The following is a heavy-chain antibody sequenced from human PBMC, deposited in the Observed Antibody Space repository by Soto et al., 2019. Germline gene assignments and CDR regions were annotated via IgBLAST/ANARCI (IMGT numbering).Heavy chain of an antibody. D-gene: IGHD2-21*02. CDR3: ARAYCGGDCYTYFDY. CDR2: IYYSGST. J-gene: IGHJ4*02. CDR1: GGSISSYY. V-gene: IGHV4-59*01. Sequence: PSETLSLTCTVSGGSISSYYWSWIRQPPGKRLEWIGYIYYSGSTNYNPSLKSRVTISVDTSKNQFSLKLSSVTAADTAVYYCARAYCGGDCYTYFDYWGQGTLVTVS.